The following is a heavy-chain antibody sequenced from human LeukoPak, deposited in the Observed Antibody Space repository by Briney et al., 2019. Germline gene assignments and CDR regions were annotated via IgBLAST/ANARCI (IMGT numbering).Heavy chain of an antibody. V-gene: IGHV3-48*03. Sequence: GGSLRLSCAASGFTFSSYEMNWVRQAPGKGLEWVSYISSSGSTIYYADSVKGRFTISRDNTKNSLYLQMNSLRAEDTAVYYCARVGQFVDYWGQGTLVTVSS. J-gene: IGHJ4*02. CDR3: ARVGQFVDY. D-gene: IGHD5-24*01. CDR2: ISSSGSTI. CDR1: GFTFSSYE.